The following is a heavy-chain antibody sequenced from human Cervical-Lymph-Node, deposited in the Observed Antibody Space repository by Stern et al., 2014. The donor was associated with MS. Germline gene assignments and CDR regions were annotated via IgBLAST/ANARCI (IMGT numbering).Heavy chain of an antibody. Sequence: EVQLEESGGGLVQPGGSLKLSCAASGILFSGASMHWVRQPSGKGLEWIGRIRSKSNAYTTTYTASVKVRFTISRDDSKSTAYLQLNSLKTEDTAVYYCVSDGSGWKNWGQGTLVTVSS. CDR2: IRSKSNAYTT. CDR1: GILFSGAS. D-gene: IGHD3-10*01. V-gene: IGHV3-73*01. J-gene: IGHJ4*02. CDR3: VSDGSGWKN.